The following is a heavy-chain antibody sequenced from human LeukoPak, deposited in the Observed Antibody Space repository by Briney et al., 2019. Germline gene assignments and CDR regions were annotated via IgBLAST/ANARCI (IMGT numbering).Heavy chain of an antibody. CDR2: INPNSGGT. V-gene: IGHV1-2*02. J-gene: IGHJ4*02. D-gene: IGHD3-22*01. CDR3: ARGSYYYDSSGYYYFDY. CDR1: GYTFTGYY. Sequence: ASVKVSCKASGYTFTGYYMHWVRQAPGQGLEWMGWINPNSGGTNCAQKFQGRVTMTRDTSISTAYMELSRLRSDDTAVYYCARGSYYYDSSGYYYFDYWGQGTLVTVSS.